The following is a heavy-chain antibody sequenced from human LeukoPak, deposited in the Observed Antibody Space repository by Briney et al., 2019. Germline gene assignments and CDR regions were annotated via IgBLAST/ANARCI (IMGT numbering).Heavy chain of an antibody. CDR2: IKQDGSEK. J-gene: IGHJ4*02. CDR1: GFTFSSYW. CDR3: ARESFDYYDSSGYYDN. V-gene: IGHV3-7*01. D-gene: IGHD3-22*01. Sequence: GGSLRLSCAASGFTFSSYWMSWVRQAPGKGLEWVANIKQDGSEKYYVDSVKGRFTISRDNAKNTLYLQMNSLRAEDTAVYYCARESFDYYDSSGYYDNWGQGTLVTVSS.